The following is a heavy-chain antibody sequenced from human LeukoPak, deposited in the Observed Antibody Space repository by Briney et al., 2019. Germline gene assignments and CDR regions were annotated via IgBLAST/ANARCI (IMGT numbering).Heavy chain of an antibody. V-gene: IGHV1-2*04. J-gene: IGHJ4*02. CDR3: ARGTWELPTALFDY. D-gene: IGHD1-26*01. CDR1: GYTFTSYG. CDR2: INPNSGGT. Sequence: ASVKVSCKASGYTFTSYGISWVRQAPGQGLEWMGWINPNSGGTNYAQKFQGWVTMTRDTSISTAYMELSRLGSDDTAVYYCARGTWELPTALFDYWGQGTLVTVSS.